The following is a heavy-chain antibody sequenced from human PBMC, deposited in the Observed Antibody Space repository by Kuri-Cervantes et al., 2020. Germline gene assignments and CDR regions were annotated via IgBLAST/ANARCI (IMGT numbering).Heavy chain of an antibody. CDR3: ARDRLAYYYDSSGYYYFDY. CDR2: IRGKAYGGTT. D-gene: IGHD3-22*01. V-gene: IGHV3-49*03. J-gene: IGHJ4*02. Sequence: GGSLRLSCTASGFTFGDYAMSWFRQAPGKGLEWVGFIRGKAYGGTTEYAASVKGRFTISRDDSKSIAYLQMNSLKTEDTAVYYCARDRLAYYYDSSGYYYFDYWGQGTLVTVSS. CDR1: GFTFGDYA.